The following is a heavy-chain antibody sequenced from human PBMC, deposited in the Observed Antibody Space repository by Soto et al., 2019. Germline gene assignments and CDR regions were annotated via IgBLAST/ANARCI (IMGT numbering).Heavy chain of an antibody. CDR1: SGSISSSNW. V-gene: IGHV4-4*02. CDR3: ARGLRYYDYIWGNWFDP. Sequence: SETLSLTCAVSSGSISSSNWWSWVRQPPGKGLEWIGEIYHSGSTNYNPSLKSRVTISVDTSKNQFSLKLSSVTAADTAVYYCARGLRYYDYIWGNWFDPWGQGTLVTVSS. D-gene: IGHD3-16*01. CDR2: IYHSGST. J-gene: IGHJ5*02.